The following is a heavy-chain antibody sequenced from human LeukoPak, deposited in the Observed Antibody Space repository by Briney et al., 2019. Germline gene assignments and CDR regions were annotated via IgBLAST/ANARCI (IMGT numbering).Heavy chain of an antibody. V-gene: IGHV1-69*05. J-gene: IGHJ4*02. CDR3: ASRSGYSGYDWGGLFDY. CDR1: GCTFSSYA. Sequence: GASVKVSCKASGCTFSSYAISWVRQAPGQGLEWMGGIIPIFGTANYAQTFQGRVTITTHESTRTAYMELSSLRSGDTAVYYCASRSGYSGYDWGGLFDYWGQGTLVTVSS. CDR2: IIPIFGTA. D-gene: IGHD5-12*01.